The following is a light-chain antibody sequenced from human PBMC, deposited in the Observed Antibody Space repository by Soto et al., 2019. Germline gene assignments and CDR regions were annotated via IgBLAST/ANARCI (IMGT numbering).Light chain of an antibody. V-gene: IGKV3-20*01. CDR2: GAF. CDR3: HCQDYGWSSVYT. CDR1: HSISSGY. Sequence: EIVLTQSPGTLSLSPGERATLSCRASHSISSGYLAWYQQKPGQPPRLLIYGAFHRATGLPDRFSGSGSGTDFTLTISSLEPEDFAVYYSHCQDYGWSSVYTFGQGTKLEIK. J-gene: IGKJ2*01.